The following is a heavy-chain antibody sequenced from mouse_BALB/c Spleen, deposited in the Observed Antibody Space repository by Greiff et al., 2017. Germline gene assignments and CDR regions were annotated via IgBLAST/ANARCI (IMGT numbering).Heavy chain of an antibody. V-gene: IGHV5-17*02. Sequence: EVQGVESGGGLVQPGGSRKLSCAASGFTFSSFGMHWVRQAPEKGLEWVAYISSGSSTIYYADTVKGRFTISRDNPKNTLFLQMTSLRSEDTAMYYCARSDYRYGGGYAMDYWGQGTSVTVSS. CDR1: GFTFSSFG. CDR3: ARSDYRYGGGYAMDY. CDR2: ISSGSSTI. D-gene: IGHD2-14*01. J-gene: IGHJ4*01.